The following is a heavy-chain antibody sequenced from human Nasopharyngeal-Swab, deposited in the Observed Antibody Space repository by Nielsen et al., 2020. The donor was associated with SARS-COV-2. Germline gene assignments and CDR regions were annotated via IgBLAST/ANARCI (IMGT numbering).Heavy chain of an antibody. CDR2: ILPILNIP. V-gene: IGHV1-69*10. J-gene: IGHJ5*02. D-gene: IGHD1-14*01. CDR1: GGSFSSNV. Sequence: SVKVSCKASGGSFSSNVVSWVRQAPGQGLEWMGGILPILNIPNYAQKFQGRVTITADKSTSTAYMDLSSLRSDDTAIYYCALVSSGRKNNWFDPWGQGTLVTVSS. CDR3: ALVSSGRKNNWFDP.